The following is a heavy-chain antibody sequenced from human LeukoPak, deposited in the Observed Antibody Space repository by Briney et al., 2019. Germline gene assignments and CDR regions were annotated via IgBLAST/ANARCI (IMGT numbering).Heavy chain of an antibody. CDR2: IYYSGST. V-gene: IGHV4-59*01. CDR3: ARGGYDDGGPIFDY. J-gene: IGHJ4*02. CDR1: GGSISSYY. Sequence: PSETLSLTCTVSGGSISSYYWSWLRQPPGKGLEWIGYIYYSGSTNYNPSLKSRVTISVDTSKNRFSLKLSSVTAADTAVYYCARGGYDDGGPIFDYWGQGTLVTVSS. D-gene: IGHD5-12*01.